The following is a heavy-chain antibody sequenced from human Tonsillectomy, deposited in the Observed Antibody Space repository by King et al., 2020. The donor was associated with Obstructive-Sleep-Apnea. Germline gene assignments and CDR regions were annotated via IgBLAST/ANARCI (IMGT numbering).Heavy chain of an antibody. Sequence: VQLVESGGVVVQPGGSLRLSCAASGFTFDDYTMHWVRQAPGKGLEWVSLISCDGGSTYYADSVKGRFTISRDNSKNSLYLQMNSLRTEDTALYYCAKDLGGGSGSYYPITFDYWGQGTLVTVSS. D-gene: IGHD3-10*01. V-gene: IGHV3-43*01. CDR2: ISCDGGST. CDR1: GFTFDDYT. J-gene: IGHJ4*02. CDR3: AKDLGGGSGSYYPITFDY.